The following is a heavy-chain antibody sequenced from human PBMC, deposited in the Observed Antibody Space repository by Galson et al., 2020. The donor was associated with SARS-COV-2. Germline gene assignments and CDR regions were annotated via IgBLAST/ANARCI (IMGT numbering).Heavy chain of an antibody. CDR3: AREKEGYTGYDWNIDY. V-gene: IGHV3-21*01. Sequence: GGSLRLSCAAFGFTFSSFGMNWVRQAPGKGLEWVSFISSGSSYTYYADSVKGRFTISRDNAKNSLYLQMNSLRAEDMAVYYCAREKEGYTGYDWNIDYWGQGTLVTVSS. CDR1: GFTFSSFG. D-gene: IGHD5-12*01. J-gene: IGHJ4*02. CDR2: ISSGSSYT.